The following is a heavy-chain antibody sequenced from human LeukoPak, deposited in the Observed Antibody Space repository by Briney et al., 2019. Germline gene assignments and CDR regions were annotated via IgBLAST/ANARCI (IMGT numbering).Heavy chain of an antibody. J-gene: IGHJ4*02. CDR2: IYYSGIT. V-gene: IGHV4-59*01. CDR3: ARVQALSYYDSSGDLYYFEY. CDR1: GGSISSYY. Sequence: PSETLSLTCTVSGGSISSYYWSWLRQPPGKGLEWIGFIYYSGITDYNPSLKSRITISVDTSKNQFSLKLTSVTAADTAVYYCARVQALSYYDSSGDLYYFEYWGQGTLVTVSS. D-gene: IGHD3-22*01.